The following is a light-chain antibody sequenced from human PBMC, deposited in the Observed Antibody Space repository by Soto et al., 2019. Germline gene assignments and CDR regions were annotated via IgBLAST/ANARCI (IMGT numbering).Light chain of an antibody. CDR3: RRRSNWPRLT. J-gene: IGKJ4*02. CDR1: QSVSSY. CDR2: DAS. Sequence: EIVLTQSPATLSLSPGERATLSCRASQSVSSYLAWYQQKPGQAPRLLIYDASNRATGIPARFSGSGSGTDFTLAISSREPEDFAVYYCRRRSNWPRLTFGGGTKVEIK. V-gene: IGKV3-11*01.